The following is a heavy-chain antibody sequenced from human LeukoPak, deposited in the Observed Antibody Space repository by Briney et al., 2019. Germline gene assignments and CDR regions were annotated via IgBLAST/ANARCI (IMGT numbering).Heavy chain of an antibody. D-gene: IGHD3-9*01. CDR2: INNNGDST. Sequence: GGSLRLSCAASGYRFNNYAIHWFRQAPGKGLEYVSGINNNGDSTYYANSVKGRFTISRDNSKNTLYLQMGSLTSEDTAVYYCARDYQTGFTGPGGDFWGQGTLVTLSS. V-gene: IGHV3-64*01. CDR1: GYRFNNYA. CDR3: ARDYQTGFTGPGGDF. J-gene: IGHJ4*02.